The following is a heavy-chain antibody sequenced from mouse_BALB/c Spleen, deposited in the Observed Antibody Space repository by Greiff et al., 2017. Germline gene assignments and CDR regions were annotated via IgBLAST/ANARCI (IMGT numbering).Heavy chain of an antibody. CDR3: ARDNWDDAMDY. V-gene: IGHV5-4*02. J-gene: IGHJ4*01. CDR1: GFTFSDYY. Sequence: EVKLQESGGGLVKPGGSLKLSCAASGFTFSDYYMYWVRQTPEKRLEWVATISDGGSYTYYPDSVKGRFTISRDNAKNNLYLQMSSLKSEDTAMYYCARDNWDDAMDYWGQGTSVTVSS. CDR2: ISDGGSYT. D-gene: IGHD4-1*02.